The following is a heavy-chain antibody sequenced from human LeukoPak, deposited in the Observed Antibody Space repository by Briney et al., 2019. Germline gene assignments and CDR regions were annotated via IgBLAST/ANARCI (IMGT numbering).Heavy chain of an antibody. J-gene: IGHJ4*02. V-gene: IGHV1-69*04. Sequence: SVKVSCKASGGTFSSYAISWVRQAPGQGLEWMGRIIPILGIANYAQKFQGRVTITADKSTSTAYMELSSLRSEDTAVYYCARGLHYGDYENPPFDYWGQGTLVTVSS. CDR1: GGTFSSYA. CDR2: IIPILGIA. CDR3: ARGLHYGDYENPPFDY. D-gene: IGHD4-17*01.